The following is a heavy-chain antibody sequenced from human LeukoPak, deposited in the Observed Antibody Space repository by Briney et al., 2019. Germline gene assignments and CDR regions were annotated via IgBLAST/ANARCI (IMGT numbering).Heavy chain of an antibody. CDR3: AKGTYDSRGHFDY. CDR1: GFTFRIYA. CDR2: ISGSGGST. D-gene: IGHD3-22*01. Sequence: GGSLRLSCAGSGFTFRIYAMSWVRQAPGKGLEWVSAISGSGGSTYYADSVKGRFTISRDNSKNTLYLQMNSLRAEDTAAYYCAKGTYDSRGHFDYWGQGTLVSVSS. V-gene: IGHV3-23*01. J-gene: IGHJ4*02.